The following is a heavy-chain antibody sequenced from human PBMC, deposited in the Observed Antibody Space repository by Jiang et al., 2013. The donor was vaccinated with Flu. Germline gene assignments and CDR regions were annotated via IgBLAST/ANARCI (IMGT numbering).Heavy chain of an antibody. CDR2: IIPIFGTA. CDR3: AGCSSGITIFGVNNYGMDV. Sequence: SSYAISWVRQAPGQGLEWMGGIIPIFGTANYAQKFQGRVTITADESTSTAYMELSSLRSEDTAVYYCAGCSSGITIFGVNNYGMDVWGQGTTVTVSS. J-gene: IGHJ6*02. CDR1: SSYA. V-gene: IGHV1-69*01. D-gene: IGHD3-3*01.